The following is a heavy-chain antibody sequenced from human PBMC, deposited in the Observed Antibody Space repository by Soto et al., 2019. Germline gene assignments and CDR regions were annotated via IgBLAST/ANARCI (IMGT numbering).Heavy chain of an antibody. CDR1: GFTFSSYA. CDR2: ISYDGSNK. Sequence: GGSLRLSCAASGFTFSSYAMHWVRQAPGKGLEWVAVISYDGSNKYYADSVKGRFTISRDNSKNTLYLQMNSLRADDTAIYYCAGPGYSSQDYWGQGALVTVSS. CDR3: AGPGYSSQDY. V-gene: IGHV3-30-3*01. D-gene: IGHD5-18*01. J-gene: IGHJ4*02.